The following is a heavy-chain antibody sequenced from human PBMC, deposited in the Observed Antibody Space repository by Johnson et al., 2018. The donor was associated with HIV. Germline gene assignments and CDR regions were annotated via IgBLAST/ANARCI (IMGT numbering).Heavy chain of an antibody. CDR2: INWNGGST. V-gene: IGHV3-20*04. CDR1: GFIFDDYA. J-gene: IGHJ3*02. Sequence: VQLVESGGGVVRPGGSLRLSCATSGFIFDDYAMGWVRQVPGKGLEWVSGINWNGGSTGYADSVKGRFTISRNNSKKTLDLQMNCLRPEDTAVYYCAREVYAHDAFDIWGQGTMVTVSS. D-gene: IGHD3-16*01. CDR3: AREVYAHDAFDI.